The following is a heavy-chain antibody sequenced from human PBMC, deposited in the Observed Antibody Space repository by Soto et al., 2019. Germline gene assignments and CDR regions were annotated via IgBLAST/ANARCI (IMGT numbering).Heavy chain of an antibody. D-gene: IGHD2-15*01. CDR1: GYTFTSYA. CDR3: ARDLPVVAATGGWFDP. CDR2: INAGNGNT. V-gene: IGHV1-3*01. Sequence: QVQLVQSGAEVKKPGASVKVSCKASGYTFTSYAMHWVRQAPGQRLEWMGWINAGNGNTKYSQKFQGRVTITRDTSVSRAYMELSSLRSEDTAVYYCARDLPVVAATGGWFDPWGQGTLVTVSS. J-gene: IGHJ5*02.